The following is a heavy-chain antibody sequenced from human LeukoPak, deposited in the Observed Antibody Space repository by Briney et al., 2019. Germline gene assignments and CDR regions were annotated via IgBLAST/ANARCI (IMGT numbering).Heavy chain of an antibody. CDR1: GLTFSKYG. CDR3: VKGKWEDNHYYFGLDV. Sequence: PGGSLRLSCAASGLTFSKYGMHWVRQAPGKGLEWVAVVSFDSYNDYYGDSVTGRFTISRDNSKNTVDLEMNNLRPEDTAAYFCVKGKWEDNHYYFGLDVWGPGTTVIVAS. V-gene: IGHV3-30*18. D-gene: IGHD1-26*01. J-gene: IGHJ6*02. CDR2: VSFDSYND.